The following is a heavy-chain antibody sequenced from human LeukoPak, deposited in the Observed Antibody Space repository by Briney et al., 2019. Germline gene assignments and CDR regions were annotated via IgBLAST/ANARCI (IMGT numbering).Heavy chain of an antibody. D-gene: IGHD5-12*01. CDR3: ARGPGSGYSLTTDV. CDR2: INAGEDNT. V-gene: IGHV1-3*01. CDR1: GYTFTSYA. J-gene: IGHJ4*02. Sequence: GASVKVSCKASGYTFTSYAIHWVRQAPGQRPEWMGWINAGEDNTKYSHHFQGRVTITKDTSANTAYMELRGLRSEDTAVYYCARGPGSGYSLTTDVWGQGTLVTVSS.